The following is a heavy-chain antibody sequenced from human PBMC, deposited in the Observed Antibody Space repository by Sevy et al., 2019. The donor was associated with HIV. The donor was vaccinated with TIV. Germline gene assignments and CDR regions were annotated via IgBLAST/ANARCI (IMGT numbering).Heavy chain of an antibody. Sequence: GGSLRLSCAASGFTFSSYSMNWVRQAPGKGLEWVSSISSSSSYIYYEASVKGRFTISRDNAKNSPYLQMNSLRAEDTAVYYCARFGDYYDSSGLHYWGQGTLVTVSS. CDR3: ARFGDYYDSSGLHY. D-gene: IGHD3-22*01. CDR1: GFTFSSYS. V-gene: IGHV3-21*01. J-gene: IGHJ4*02. CDR2: ISSSSSYI.